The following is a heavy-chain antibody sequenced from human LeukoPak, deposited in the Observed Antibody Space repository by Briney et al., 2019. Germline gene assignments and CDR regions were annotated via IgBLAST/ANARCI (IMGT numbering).Heavy chain of an antibody. CDR3: ARVVGGNYYGSESDDY. D-gene: IGHD3-10*01. CDR1: GYTFTDYY. Sequence: ASVKVSCKASGYTFTDYYIHWVRQAPGQGLEWMGCINPNSGGTNYAQKFQGRVTMTRDTSISTAYMELSSLRSDDTAVCYCARVVGGNYYGSESDDYWGQGTLVTVSS. J-gene: IGHJ4*02. V-gene: IGHV1-2*02. CDR2: INPNSGGT.